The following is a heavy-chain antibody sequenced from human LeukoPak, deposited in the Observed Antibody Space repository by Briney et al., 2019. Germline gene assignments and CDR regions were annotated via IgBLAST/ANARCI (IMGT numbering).Heavy chain of an antibody. D-gene: IGHD1-1*01. Sequence: QTLSLTCAISGDSASTNNAASTWSRQSPSRGVEWLGGTYYRSKSYSDYPVSVKSRLTINPDTSNNQLSLQLNSVTRADTAVYYCARGQGLGRMGHFDYWGQGTLVTVSS. J-gene: IGHJ4*02. V-gene: IGHV6-1*01. CDR1: GDSASTNNAA. CDR2: TYYRSKSYS. CDR3: ARGQGLGRMGHFDY.